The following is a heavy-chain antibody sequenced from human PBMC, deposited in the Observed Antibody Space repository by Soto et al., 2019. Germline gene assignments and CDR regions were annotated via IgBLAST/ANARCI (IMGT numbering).Heavy chain of an antibody. D-gene: IGHD3-3*01. CDR2: ISNSGSYT. Sequence: PGGSLRLSCAASGFTFSDYYMSWIRQAPGKGLEWVSYISNSGSYTNYADSVKGRFTISRDNAKNSLYLQMNSLRAEDTAVYYCTTLSITIFGVVLMDVWGQGTTVTVSS. J-gene: IGHJ6*02. CDR1: GFTFSDYY. V-gene: IGHV3-11*03. CDR3: TTLSITIFGVVLMDV.